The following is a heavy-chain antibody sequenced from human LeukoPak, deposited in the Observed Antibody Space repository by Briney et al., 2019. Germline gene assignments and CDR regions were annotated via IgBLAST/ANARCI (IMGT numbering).Heavy chain of an antibody. J-gene: IGHJ4*02. CDR3: ARRTSSPVGEIDY. Sequence: SETLSLTWIVFGGSISISDYYWGWIRQPPGKGLEWIGSISYSGTYYNPPLKSRLTISVDTPKNQFSLTLTSVATADTAVYYCARRTSSPVGEIDYWGQGTLVTISS. D-gene: IGHD3-3*01. V-gene: IGHV4-39*01. CDR1: GGSISISDYY. CDR2: ISYSGT.